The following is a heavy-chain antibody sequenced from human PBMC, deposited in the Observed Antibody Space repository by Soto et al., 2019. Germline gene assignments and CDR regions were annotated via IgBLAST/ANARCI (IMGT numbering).Heavy chain of an antibody. D-gene: IGHD3-16*01. V-gene: IGHV1-69*01. CDR2: IIPVFGTA. J-gene: IGHJ3*02. Sequence: QVQLVQSENEVKKPGSSVKVSCKASGGTFSSYAISWVRQAPGQGLEWMGGIIPVFGTANYAQKFQGKVTITADESASTVYMELSSLRSEDTAVFSCARSHAALITSLPFDIWGQGTMVTVSS. CDR1: GGTFSSYA. CDR3: ARSHAALITSLPFDI.